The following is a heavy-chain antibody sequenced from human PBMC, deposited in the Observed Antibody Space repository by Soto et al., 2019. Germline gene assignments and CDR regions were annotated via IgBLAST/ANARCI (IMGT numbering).Heavy chain of an antibody. J-gene: IGHJ5*02. V-gene: IGHV4-59*01. CDR1: RGSISGYY. D-gene: IGHD2-15*01. Sequence: QVQLQESGPGLVKPSETLSLTCTVSRGSISGYYWSWIRQSPGKGLEWIGYIYYNGNTNYNPSLKSRVTISVDTSKDQFYLRLSSVTAADTAVYYCARVVGKNWFDPWGQGTLVTVSS. CDR2: IYYNGNT. CDR3: ARVVGKNWFDP.